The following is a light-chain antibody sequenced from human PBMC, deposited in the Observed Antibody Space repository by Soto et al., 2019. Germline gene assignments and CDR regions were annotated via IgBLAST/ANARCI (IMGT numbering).Light chain of an antibody. J-gene: IGLJ1*01. CDR3: QSYDSSLAYF. CDR1: SSNIGAGYD. Sequence: QSVLTQPPSVSGAPVQRVTISCTGSSSNIGAGYDVHWYQQLPGTAPKLLIYGNSNRPSGVPDRFSGSKSGTSASLAITGLQAEDEADYYCQSYDSSLAYFFGTGTKVTVL. V-gene: IGLV1-40*01. CDR2: GNS.